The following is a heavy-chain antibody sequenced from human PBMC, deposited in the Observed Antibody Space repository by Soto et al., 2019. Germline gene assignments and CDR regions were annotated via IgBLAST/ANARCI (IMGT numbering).Heavy chain of an antibody. J-gene: IGHJ4*02. CDR1: GFTFSSYS. Sequence: GGSLRLSCAASGFTFSSYSMNRVRQAPGKGLEWVSSISSSSSYIYYADSVKGRFTISRDNAKNSLYLQMNSLRAEDTAVYYCARQVPKVVVVVAAPTPFDYWGQGTLVTVSS. D-gene: IGHD2-15*01. CDR2: ISSSSSYI. CDR3: ARQVPKVVVVVAAPTPFDY. V-gene: IGHV3-21*01.